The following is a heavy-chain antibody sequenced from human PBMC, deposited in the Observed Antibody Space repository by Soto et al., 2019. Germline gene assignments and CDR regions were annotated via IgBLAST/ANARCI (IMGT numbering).Heavy chain of an antibody. Sequence: GGSLRLSCAASGFSFIDYAINWVRQVPGRGLEYVAGIGGRGGNAFYADSMKGRFSISRDNSKNTVYLHMHNLRVDDSDMYYCAKARHSGACAGSYDSWGQGTLVTVSS. D-gene: IGHD3-16*01. V-gene: IGHV3-23*01. CDR2: IGGRGGNA. J-gene: IGHJ5*02. CDR3: AKARHSGACAGSYDS. CDR1: GFSFIDYA.